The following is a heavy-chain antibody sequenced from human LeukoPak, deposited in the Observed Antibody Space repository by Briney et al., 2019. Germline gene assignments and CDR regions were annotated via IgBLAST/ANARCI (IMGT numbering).Heavy chain of an antibody. CDR1: GYTFTSYG. V-gene: IGHV1-18*01. D-gene: IGHD2-2*01. Sequence: ASVKVSCKASGYTFTSYGISWVRQASGQGLEWMGWISAYNGNTNYAQKLQGRVTMTTDTSTSTAYMELRSLRSDDTAVYYCAREEGYCSSTTCSATFDYWGQGTLVTVSS. J-gene: IGHJ4*02. CDR2: ISAYNGNT. CDR3: AREEGYCSSTTCSATFDY.